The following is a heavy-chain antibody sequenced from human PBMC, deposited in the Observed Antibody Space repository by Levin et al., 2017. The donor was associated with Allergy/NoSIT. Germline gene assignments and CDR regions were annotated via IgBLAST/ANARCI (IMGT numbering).Heavy chain of an antibody. CDR2: MNPNSGNT. Sequence: ASVNSCKASGYTFTSYDINWVRQATGQGLEWMGWMNPNSGNTGYAQKFQGRVTMTRNTSISTAYMELSSLRSEDTAVYYCARVSCGGDCNYYYYGMDVWGQGTTVTVSS. V-gene: IGHV1-8*01. D-gene: IGHD2-21*02. J-gene: IGHJ6*02. CDR1: GYTFTSYD. CDR3: ARVSCGGDCNYYYYGMDV.